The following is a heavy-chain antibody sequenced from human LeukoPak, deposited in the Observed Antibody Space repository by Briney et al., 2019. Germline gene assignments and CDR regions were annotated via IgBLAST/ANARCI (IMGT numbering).Heavy chain of an antibody. CDR2: IKQDGTEK. J-gene: IGHJ4*02. Sequence: GGSLRLSCAASGFTFSSFWMSWVRQAPGKGLEWVAHIKQDGTEKYFVDSAKGRFTMSRDNAKNSLYLQMNSLRAEDTAVYYCAREAVAGYFDYWGQGTLVTVSS. V-gene: IGHV3-7*03. D-gene: IGHD6-19*01. CDR1: GFTFSSFW. CDR3: AREAVAGYFDY.